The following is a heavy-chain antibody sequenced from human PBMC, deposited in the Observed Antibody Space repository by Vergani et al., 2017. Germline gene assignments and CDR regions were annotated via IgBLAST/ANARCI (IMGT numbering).Heavy chain of an antibody. V-gene: IGHV4-39*07. CDR3: ARVVPAAMTDY. J-gene: IGHJ4*02. Sequence: QLQLPESGPGLVKPSETLSLTCTVSGGSISSSSYYWGWIRQPPGKGLEWIGSIYYSGSTYYNPSLKSRVTISVDTSKNQFSLKLSSVTAADTAVYYCARVVPAAMTDYWGQGTLVTVSS. CDR1: GGSISSSSYY. CDR2: IYYSGST. D-gene: IGHD2-2*01.